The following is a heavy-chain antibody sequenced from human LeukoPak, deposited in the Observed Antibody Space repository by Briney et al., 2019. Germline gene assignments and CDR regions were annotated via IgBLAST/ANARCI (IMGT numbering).Heavy chain of an antibody. D-gene: IGHD2-21*01. J-gene: IGHJ6*02. V-gene: IGHV3-66*02. CDR2: IYPGGST. CDR1: TFTVIDHY. Sequence: GGSLRLSCAASTFTVIDHYMTWVRQVPGRGLEWVAAIYPGGSTYYADSVKGRFTISRDKSKNTLYLQMNTLGAEETAVYYCARGAGVSHYYYYAMDIWGQGTTVTVSS. CDR3: ARGAGVSHYYYYAMDI.